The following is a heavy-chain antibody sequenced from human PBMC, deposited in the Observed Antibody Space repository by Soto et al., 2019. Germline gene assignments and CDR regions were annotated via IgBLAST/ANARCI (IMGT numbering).Heavy chain of an antibody. CDR3: VHRSSGSHFAS. Sequence: QITLRESGPTLVQPTQTLTLTCTFSGFSLTTNGMGVGWIGQPPGKALEWLALIYWDDDKRSSPSLRSRLTITKDTSKNQVVLTMTDMDPVDTATYDWVHRSSGSHFASSGQGTLVTVSS. CDR1: GFSLTTNGMG. D-gene: IGHD1-26*01. V-gene: IGHV2-5*02. CDR2: IYWDDDK. J-gene: IGHJ4*02.